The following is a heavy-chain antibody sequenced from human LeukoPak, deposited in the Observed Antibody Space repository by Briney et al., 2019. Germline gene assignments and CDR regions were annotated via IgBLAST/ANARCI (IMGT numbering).Heavy chain of an antibody. Sequence: ASVKVSCKASGYSFSDYYIHWVRQAPGQGLEWMGWINPNNGGTKYAQKFQGRVTMTRDTSINTAYMELRSLRSDDTAVYYCARALLWFGEPSHIDYWGQGTLVTASS. CDR2: INPNNGGT. D-gene: IGHD3-10*01. CDR1: GYSFSDYY. J-gene: IGHJ4*02. CDR3: ARALLWFGEPSHIDY. V-gene: IGHV1-2*02.